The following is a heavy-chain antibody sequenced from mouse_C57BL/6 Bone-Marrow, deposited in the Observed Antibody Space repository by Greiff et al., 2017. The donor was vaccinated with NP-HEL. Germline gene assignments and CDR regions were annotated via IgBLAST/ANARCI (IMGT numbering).Heavy chain of an antibody. V-gene: IGHV1-22*01. Sequence: VQLQQSGPELVKPGASVKMSCKASGYTFTDYNMHWVKQSHGKSLEWIGYINPNNGGTSYNQKFKGKATLTVNKSSSTAYMELRSLTSEDSAVYYCAITTVVGFDYWGQGTTLTVSS. J-gene: IGHJ2*01. D-gene: IGHD1-1*01. CDR1: GYTFTDYN. CDR2: INPNNGGT. CDR3: AITTVVGFDY.